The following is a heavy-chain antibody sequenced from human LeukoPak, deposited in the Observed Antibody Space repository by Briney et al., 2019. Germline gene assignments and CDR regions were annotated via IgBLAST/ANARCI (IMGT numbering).Heavy chain of an antibody. CDR3: ARDQGGNLPWAAFDT. CDR2: ISSSGSTI. J-gene: IGHJ3*02. V-gene: IGHV3-48*03. CDR1: GFTFSSYE. Sequence: GGSLRLSCAASGFTFSSYEMNWVRQAPGKGLEWVSYISSSGSTIYYADSVKGRFTISRDNAKNSLYLQMNSLRAEDTAVYYCARDQGGNLPWAAFDTWGQGTMVTVSS. D-gene: IGHD4-23*01.